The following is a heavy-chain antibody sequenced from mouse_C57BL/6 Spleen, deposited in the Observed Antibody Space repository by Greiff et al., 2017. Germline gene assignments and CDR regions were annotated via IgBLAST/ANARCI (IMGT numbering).Heavy chain of an antibody. CDR2: ISGGGGNT. D-gene: IGHD2-3*01. CDR3: ARPFYDGYYWFAY. CDR1: GFTFSSYT. Sequence: MLVESGGGLVKPGGSLKLSCAASGFTFSSYTMSWVRQTPEKRLEWVATISGGGGNTYYPDSVKGRFTISRDNAKNTLYLQMSSLRSEDTALYYCARPFYDGYYWFAYWGQGTLVTVSA. V-gene: IGHV5-9*01. J-gene: IGHJ3*01.